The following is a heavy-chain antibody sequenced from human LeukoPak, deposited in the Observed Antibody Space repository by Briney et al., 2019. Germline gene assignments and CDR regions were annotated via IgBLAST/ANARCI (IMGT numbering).Heavy chain of an antibody. CDR3: AKEGSALWFGELSYYFDY. CDR1: GFTVSGNY. CDR2: IYGGGKT. Sequence: GGSLRLSCAASGFTVSGNYMSCVRQAPGRGLEWVSIIYGGGKTYYADSAKGRFTISRDNFKNTLYVQMNNLRADDTAVYYCAKEGSALWFGELSYYFDYWGQGTLVTVSS. V-gene: IGHV3-53*01. J-gene: IGHJ4*02. D-gene: IGHD3-10*01.